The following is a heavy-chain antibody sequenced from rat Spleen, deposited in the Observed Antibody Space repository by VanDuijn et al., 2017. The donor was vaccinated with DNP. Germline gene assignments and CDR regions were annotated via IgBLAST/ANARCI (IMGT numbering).Heavy chain of an antibody. J-gene: IGHJ2*01. V-gene: IGHV2-16*01. D-gene: IGHD1-4*01. CDR2: IWSGGST. CDR3: ARARENYFDY. Sequence: QVQLKESGPGLVQPSQTLSLTCTVSGFSLTSYGVSWVRQPPGKGLEWIGAIWSGGSTDYNSAPKSRLSTSRDTPKRQVILKMNSLQTEDTAMYFCARARENYFDYWGQGVMVTVSS. CDR1: GFSLTSYG.